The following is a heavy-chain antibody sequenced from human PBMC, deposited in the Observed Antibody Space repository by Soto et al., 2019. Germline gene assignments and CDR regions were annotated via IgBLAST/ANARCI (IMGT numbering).Heavy chain of an antibody. D-gene: IGHD2-21*02. J-gene: IGHJ4*02. CDR1: GFTFSSYA. CDR3: ARGGSDYYFDY. V-gene: IGHV3-64*01. CDR2: INRNGGST. Sequence: GGSLRLSCAASGFTFSSYAMHWVRQAPGKGLEYVSTINRNGGSTYYANSVKGRFTISRDNSKNTLFLQMGSLRSEDMAVYYCARGGSDYYFDYWGQGTLVTVSS.